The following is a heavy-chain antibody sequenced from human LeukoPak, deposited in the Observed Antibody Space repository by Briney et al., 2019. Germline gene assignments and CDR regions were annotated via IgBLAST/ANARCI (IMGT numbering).Heavy chain of an antibody. CDR3: AREFTFGGVLDY. V-gene: IGHV4-59*01. CDR2: IYYSGST. J-gene: IGHJ4*02. D-gene: IGHD3-16*01. Sequence: SETLSLTCTVSGGSISSYYWSWIRQPPGKGLEWIGYIYYSGSTNYNPSLKSRVTISVDTSKNQFSLKLSSVTAADTAVYYCAREFTFGGVLDYWGQGTLDTVSS. CDR1: GGSISSYY.